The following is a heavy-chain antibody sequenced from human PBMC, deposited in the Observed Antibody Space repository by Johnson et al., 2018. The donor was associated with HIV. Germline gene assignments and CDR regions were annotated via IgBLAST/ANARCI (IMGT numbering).Heavy chain of an antibody. CDR1: GFTFSSNY. V-gene: IGHV3-66*02. CDR3: ARDRGYSSSSANAFDI. J-gene: IGHJ3*02. D-gene: IGHD6-6*01. CDR2: IYSGGST. Sequence: VQLVESGGGVVQPGRSLRLSCAASGFTFSSNYMSWVRQAPGKGLEWVSVIYSGGSTYYADSVKGRFTISRDNSKNTLYLQMNSLRAEDTAVYYCARDRGYSSSSANAFDIWGQGTMVTVSS.